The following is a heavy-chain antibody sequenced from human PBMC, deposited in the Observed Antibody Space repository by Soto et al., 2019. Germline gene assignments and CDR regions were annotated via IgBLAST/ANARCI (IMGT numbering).Heavy chain of an antibody. CDR3: AREGPGSAAELNWFDP. CDR2: IYYSGST. D-gene: IGHD2-15*01. Sequence: SVTCTVSDGCRNRYYWSWIRKKPGKGLEWIGYIYYSGSTNYNPSLKSRVTISVDTSKNQFSLKLSSVTAADTAVYYCAREGPGSAAELNWFDPWGQGTLVTVSS. J-gene: IGHJ5*02. V-gene: IGHV4-59*01. CDR1: DGCRNRYY.